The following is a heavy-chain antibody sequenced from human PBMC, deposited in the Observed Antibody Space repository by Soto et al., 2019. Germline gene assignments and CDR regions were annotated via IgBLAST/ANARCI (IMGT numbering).Heavy chain of an antibody. CDR1: GASIKSRNYF. J-gene: IGHJ4*02. D-gene: IGHD2-15*01. CDR3: GRLAEAATGNTDFDF. V-gene: IGHV4-39*02. Sequence: QLQLQETGPGLVKPSETLSLTCTVSGASIKSRNYFWGWIRQPPGKGLEFVGSIHSSGGTYYNPSLKSRVTVSVDLSNSHFSLSLKSLTATDTAVYYCGRLAEAATGNTDFDFWGQGTLVTVSS. CDR2: IHSSGGT.